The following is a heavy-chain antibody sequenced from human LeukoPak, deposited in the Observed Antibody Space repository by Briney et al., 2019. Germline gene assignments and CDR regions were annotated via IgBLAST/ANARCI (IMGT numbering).Heavy chain of an antibody. D-gene: IGHD3-10*01. V-gene: IGHV4-39*01. J-gene: IGHJ4*02. Sequence: SETLSLTCSVSGVYFSSSGCYWGWIRHPPGKGLEWIGSIFYTGNTYYNPSLKSRITISAATSKTQFSLELRFVTAADTAVYYCARLGGSLEWASGSFPDYWGQGTLVTV. CDR2: IFYTGNT. CDR1: GVYFSSSGCY. CDR3: ARLGGSLEWASGSFPDY.